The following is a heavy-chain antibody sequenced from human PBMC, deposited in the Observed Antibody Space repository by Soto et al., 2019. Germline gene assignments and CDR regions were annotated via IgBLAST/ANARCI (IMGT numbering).Heavy chain of an antibody. CDR3: AMILLRFSHQDDAFDL. J-gene: IGHJ3*01. Sequence: QVPLVESGGGVVQPGRSLRLSCAASGLTFSSYAMHWVRQAPGKGLEWVSVISYDGSNKYYADSVKVRCAISCDNSKNTLYLQVSSLRAEDTGVSYLAMILLRFSHQDDAFDLWCQGTMVTVSS. V-gene: IGHV3-30*09. CDR2: ISYDGSNK. D-gene: IGHD3-3*01. CDR1: GLTFSSYA.